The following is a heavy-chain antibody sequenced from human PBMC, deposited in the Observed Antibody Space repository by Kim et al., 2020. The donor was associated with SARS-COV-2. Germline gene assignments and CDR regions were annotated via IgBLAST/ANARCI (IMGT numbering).Heavy chain of an antibody. CDR2: ISYDGSNK. V-gene: IGHV3-30*04. Sequence: GGSLRLSCAVSGFTFSSYAMHWVRQAPGKGLEWVAVISYDGSNKYYADSVKGRFTISRDNSKNTLYLQMNSLRAEDTAVYYCARDLGLSRYGDYG. CDR1: GFTFSSYA. J-gene: IGHJ6*01. CDR3: ARDLGLSRYGDYG. D-gene: IGHD4-17*01.